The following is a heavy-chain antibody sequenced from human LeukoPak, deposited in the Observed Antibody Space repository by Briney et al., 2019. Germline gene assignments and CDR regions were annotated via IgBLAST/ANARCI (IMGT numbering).Heavy chain of an antibody. V-gene: IGHV3-15*01. CDR1: GFTFSNAW. J-gene: IGHJ4*02. D-gene: IGHD1-14*01. CDR3: TTDPPLTGVFFYPLDY. CDR2: IKSKTDGGTT. Sequence: TGGSLRLSCAASGFTFSNAWMSWVRQAPGKGLEWVGRIKSKTDGGTTDYAAPVKGRFTISRDDSKNTLYLQMNSLKTEDTAVYYCTTDPPLTGVFFYPLDYWGQGTLVTVSS.